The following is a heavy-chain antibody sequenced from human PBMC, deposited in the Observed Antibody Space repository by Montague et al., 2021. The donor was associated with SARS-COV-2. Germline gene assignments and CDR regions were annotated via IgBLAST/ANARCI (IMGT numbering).Heavy chain of an antibody. CDR3: ARGMIRGVTTPFDY. V-gene: IGHV4-39*02. CDR2: IYYSGTT. CDR1: SGSIISSGYY. J-gene: IGHJ4*02. D-gene: IGHD3-10*01. Sequence: SETRSLTCSVSSGSIISSGYYWGWIRQPPGKELEWIGNIYYSGTTYYXPSLQSRGTIFVDTSKNHLSLRLSSVTAADTAVYFCARGMIRGVTTPFDYWGQGSQVTVSS.